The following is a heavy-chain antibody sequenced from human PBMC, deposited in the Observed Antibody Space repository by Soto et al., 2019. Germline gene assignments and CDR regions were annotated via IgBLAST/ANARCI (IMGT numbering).Heavy chain of an antibody. D-gene: IGHD2-15*01. CDR2: ISSSSSTI. Sequence: GGSLRLSCAASGFTFSSYSMNWVRQAPGKGLEWVSYISSSSSTIYYADSVKGRFTISRDNAKNSLYLQMNSLRAEDTAVYYCARDGVGYCSGGSCPPEPFDPWGQGTLVTVSS. V-gene: IGHV3-48*01. CDR1: GFTFSSYS. CDR3: ARDGVGYCSGGSCPPEPFDP. J-gene: IGHJ5*02.